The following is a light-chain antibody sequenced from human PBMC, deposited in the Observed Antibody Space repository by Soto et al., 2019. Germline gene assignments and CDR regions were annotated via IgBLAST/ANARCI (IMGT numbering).Light chain of an antibody. CDR2: EVS. CDR1: SSDVGIYNL. J-gene: IGLJ1*01. CDR3: YSYAGDNTYYV. Sequence: QSGLNRAAYGSRVPGESIAIICTGNSSDVGIYNLVSWYQQHPGKAPKLIIYEVSKRPSGVSDRFSGSKSGSTASLTISGLQAEDEADYYCYSYAGDNTYYVFGTGTKVTVL. V-gene: IGLV2-23*02.